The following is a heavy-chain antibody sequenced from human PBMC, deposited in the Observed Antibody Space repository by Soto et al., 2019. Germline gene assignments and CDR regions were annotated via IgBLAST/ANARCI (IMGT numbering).Heavy chain of an antibody. J-gene: IGHJ4*02. CDR2: IFQSGSV. CDR3: AGRIGRGKFCRLDY. CDR1: GDSISNNFW. V-gene: IGHV4-4*02. D-gene: IGHD3-9*01. Sequence: PSETLSLTCDVSGDSISNNFWWTWVRQSPGKRLEWIGEIFQSGSVNYNPSLNSRVTISVDKSKNQFSLNLNSVTAADTAIYYCAGRIGRGKFCRLDYWGQGALVTVSS.